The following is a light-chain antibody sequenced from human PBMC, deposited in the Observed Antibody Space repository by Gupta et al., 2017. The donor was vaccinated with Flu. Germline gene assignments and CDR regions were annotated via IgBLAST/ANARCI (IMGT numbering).Light chain of an antibody. V-gene: IGLV2-14*01. Sequence: QSALTQPASVSGSPGRSITISCTGTNSDIGAYNYVSWYQQHPGKAPKLMIFEVNNRPSGISNRFSGSKSGYTASLIMSGLQAEDEALYYCSSYTGSYTLFGGGTRLTVL. J-gene: IGLJ2*01. CDR2: EVN. CDR1: NSDIGAYNY. CDR3: SSYTGSYTL.